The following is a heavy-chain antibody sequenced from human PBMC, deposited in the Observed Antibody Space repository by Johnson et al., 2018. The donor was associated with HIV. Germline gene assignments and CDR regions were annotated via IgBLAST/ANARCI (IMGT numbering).Heavy chain of an antibody. V-gene: IGHV3-7*05. J-gene: IGHJ3*02. CDR1: GFTFSNAW. D-gene: IGHD5-12*01. Sequence: VQLVESGGGLVKPGGSLRLSCAASGFTFSNAWMSWVRQAPGKGLEWVANIKQDGSEKHYMDSVKGRFTVSRDNAKNSLDLQMSSLGPEDTAVYYCSRHSPRGYIGYDAFDIWGQGTVVTVSS. CDR2: IKQDGSEK. CDR3: SRHSPRGYIGYDAFDI.